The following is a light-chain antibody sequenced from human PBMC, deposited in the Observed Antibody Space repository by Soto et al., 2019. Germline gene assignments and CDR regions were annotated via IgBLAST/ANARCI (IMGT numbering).Light chain of an antibody. CDR3: QQRSNSFT. CDR2: DAS. V-gene: IGKV3-11*01. Sequence: EIVLTQSPATLSLSPGERATLSCRASQSVSSSLAWYQQKPGQAPRLLIYDASNRATGIPARFSGSGSGTDFTLTISSLEPEDFTVYYWQQRSNSFTFGPGTKVDIK. CDR1: QSVSSS. J-gene: IGKJ3*01.